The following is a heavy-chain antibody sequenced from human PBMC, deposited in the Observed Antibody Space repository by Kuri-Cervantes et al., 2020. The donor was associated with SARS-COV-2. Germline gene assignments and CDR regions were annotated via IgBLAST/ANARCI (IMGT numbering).Heavy chain of an antibody. CDR2: ISSSGSTI. CDR3: ARCPSSSWYSDAFDI. D-gene: IGHD6-13*01. J-gene: IGHJ3*02. CDR1: GFTFSSYA. V-gene: IGHV3-48*01. Sequence: GGSLRLSCAASGFTFSSYAMHWVRQAPGKGLEWVSYISSSGSTIYYADSVKGRFTISRDNAKNSLYLQMNSLRAEDTAVYYCARCPSSSWYSDAFDIWGQGTMVTVSS.